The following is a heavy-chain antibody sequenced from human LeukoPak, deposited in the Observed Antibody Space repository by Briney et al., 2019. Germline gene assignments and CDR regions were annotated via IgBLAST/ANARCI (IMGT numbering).Heavy chain of an antibody. D-gene: IGHD4-17*01. CDR3: ARGEDYGTNSFDY. CDR1: GFTFSSYE. Sequence: GGSLRLSCAASGFTFSSYEMNWVRQAPGKGLEWVSYITSSGRTIYYADSVKGRFTISRDNAKNSLYLQMNSLRAEDTAVYYCARGEDYGTNSFDYWGQGTLVTVSS. J-gene: IGHJ4*02. CDR2: ITSSGRTI. V-gene: IGHV3-48*03.